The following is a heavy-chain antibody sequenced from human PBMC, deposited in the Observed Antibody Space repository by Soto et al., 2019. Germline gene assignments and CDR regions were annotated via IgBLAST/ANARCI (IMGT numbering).Heavy chain of an antibody. CDR2: ISSSSSTI. Sequence: SGFTFSSYSMNWVRQAPGKGLEWVSYISSSSSTIYYADSVKGRFTISRDNAKNSLYLQMNSLRAEDTAVYYCARDRRYGDPPFDYWGQGTLVTVSS. V-gene: IGHV3-48*01. J-gene: IGHJ4*02. CDR3: ARDRRYGDPPFDY. CDR1: GFTFSSYS. D-gene: IGHD4-17*01.